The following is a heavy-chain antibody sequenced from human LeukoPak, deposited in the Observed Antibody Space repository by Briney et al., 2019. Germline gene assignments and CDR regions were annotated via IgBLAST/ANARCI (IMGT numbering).Heavy chain of an antibody. CDR1: GGTFSSYA. CDR3: ARDSQNSSSWFPLFDY. V-gene: IGHV1-69*13. Sequence: SVKVSCKASGGTFSSYAISWVRQAPGQGLEWMGGIIPIFGTANYARKFQGRVTITADESTSTAYMELSSLRSEDTAVYYCARDSQNSSSWFPLFDYWGQGTLVTVSS. CDR2: IIPIFGTA. J-gene: IGHJ4*02. D-gene: IGHD6-13*01.